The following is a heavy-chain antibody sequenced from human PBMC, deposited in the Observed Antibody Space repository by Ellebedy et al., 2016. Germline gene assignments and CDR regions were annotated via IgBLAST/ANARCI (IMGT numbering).Heavy chain of an antibody. V-gene: IGHV1-8*01. CDR3: ARGSRFGYSYGNTVDY. Sequence: ASVKVSCKASGYTFTSYDINWVRQATGQGLEWMGWMNPNSGNTGYAQKFQGRVTMTRNTSIGTAYMELSSLRSEDTAVYYCARGSRFGYSYGNTVDYWGQGTLVTVSS. J-gene: IGHJ4*02. CDR1: GYTFTSYD. D-gene: IGHD5-18*01. CDR2: MNPNSGNT.